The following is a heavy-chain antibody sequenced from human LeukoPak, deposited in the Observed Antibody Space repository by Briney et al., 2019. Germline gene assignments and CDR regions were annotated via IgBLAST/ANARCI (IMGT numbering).Heavy chain of an antibody. CDR3: ARDRQQLVLDY. Sequence: GGSLRLSCADHGFTFTNAWLSWVRQAPGKGLEWVAVISYDGSNKYYADSVKGRFTISRDNSKNTLYLQMNSLRAEDTAVYYCARDRQQLVLDYWGQGTLVTVSS. J-gene: IGHJ4*02. CDR1: GFTFTNAW. V-gene: IGHV3-30-3*01. CDR2: ISYDGSNK. D-gene: IGHD6-13*01.